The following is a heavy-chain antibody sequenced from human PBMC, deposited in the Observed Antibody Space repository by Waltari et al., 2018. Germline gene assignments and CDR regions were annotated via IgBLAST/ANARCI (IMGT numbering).Heavy chain of an antibody. CDR3: TRVARGRTSSQFDY. D-gene: IGHD1-1*01. CDR1: GFRFSVSA. J-gene: IGHJ4*02. CDR2: VGTKATAYGT. V-gene: IGHV3-73*01. Sequence: VELLQSGAGVVQPGGCLCLSGVFVGFRFSVSALLWVRRTPAKGLEWIGRVGTKATAYGTVYGPSVKWRFTISRDDSRNTAYLQMTSLQSDDTAKYYCTRVARGRTSSQFDYWGQGTLVTVSS.